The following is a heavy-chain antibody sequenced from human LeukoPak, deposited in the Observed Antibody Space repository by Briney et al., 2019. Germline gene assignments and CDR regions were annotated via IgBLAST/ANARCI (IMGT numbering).Heavy chain of an antibody. CDR2: ISSSSSYI. Sequence: TGGSLRLSCAASGFTFSSYSMNWVRQAPGKGLELVSSISSSSSYIYYADSVKGRFTISRDNAKNSLYLQMNSLRAEDTAVYYCAGRNEYYYDSSGYTLTNWFDPWGQGTLVSVSS. CDR1: GFTFSSYS. V-gene: IGHV3-21*01. J-gene: IGHJ5*02. CDR3: AGRNEYYYDSSGYTLTNWFDP. D-gene: IGHD3-22*01.